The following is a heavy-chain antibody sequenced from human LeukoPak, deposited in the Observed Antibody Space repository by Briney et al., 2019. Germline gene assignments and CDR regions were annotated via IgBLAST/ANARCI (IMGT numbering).Heavy chain of an antibody. CDR1: GGSISGYY. CDR3: ARGVREHLAYNWFDP. D-gene: IGHD1-26*01. Sequence: PSETLSLTCTVSGGSISGYYWSWIRQPPGKGLEWIGYIHTSGGTNYNPSLKSRVTISIDTSNSQFSLTQSSVTAADTAVYYCARGVREHLAYNWFDPWGQGTLVTVSS. J-gene: IGHJ5*02. V-gene: IGHV4-4*09. CDR2: IHTSGGT.